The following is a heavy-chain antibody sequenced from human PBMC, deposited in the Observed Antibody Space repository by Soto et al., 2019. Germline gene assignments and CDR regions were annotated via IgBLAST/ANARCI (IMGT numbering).Heavy chain of an antibody. CDR3: AKESTGVSDY. CDR2: ISGSGGT. V-gene: IGHV3-23*01. J-gene: IGHJ4*02. Sequence: EVQLLESGGGLVQPGGSLRLSCAASGFTFSSNAMSWVRQAPGKGLEWVSTISGSGGTYYADSGKGRFTISRDNTKNTLYLQMNSLRAEDTAVYYCAKESTGVSDYWGQGALVTVSS. CDR1: GFTFSSNA.